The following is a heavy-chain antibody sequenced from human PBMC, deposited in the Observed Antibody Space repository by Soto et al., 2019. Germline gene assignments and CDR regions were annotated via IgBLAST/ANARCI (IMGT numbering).Heavy chain of an antibody. Sequence: LRLSCAASGFTFSSYSMNWVRQAPGKGLEWIGSMYYTGNTYSNPSLKSRVTISVDTSKNQLSLKLSSVSATDTAVYYCARSMDIILVPAAIRPHYFDYWGQGTLVTVSS. D-gene: IGHD2-2*03. V-gene: IGHV4-59*05. CDR3: ARSMDIILVPAAIRPHYFDY. J-gene: IGHJ4*02. CDR1: GFTFSSYSMN. CDR2: MYYTGNT.